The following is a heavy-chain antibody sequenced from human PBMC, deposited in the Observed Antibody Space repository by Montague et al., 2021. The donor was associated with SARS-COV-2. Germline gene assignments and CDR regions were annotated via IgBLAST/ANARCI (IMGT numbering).Heavy chain of an antibody. V-gene: IGHV6-1*01. CDR2: THYRNKWYS. CDR3: VRYSGWFYFDF. Sequence: CAISGDSVSNNSVAWSWIRQSLPRGLEWVGRTHYRNKWYSDYAPXVRGRLTVNPDASKNEFSLELNYVTPEDTAVYYCVRYSGWFYFDFWGQGTLATVSS. CDR1: GDSVSNNSVA. D-gene: IGHD6-19*01. J-gene: IGHJ4*02.